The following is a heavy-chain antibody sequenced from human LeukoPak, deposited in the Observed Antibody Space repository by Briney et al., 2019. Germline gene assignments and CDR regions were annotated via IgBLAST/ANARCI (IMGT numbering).Heavy chain of an antibody. CDR2: IYTSGST. D-gene: IGHD3-22*01. J-gene: IGHJ4*02. V-gene: IGHV4-61*02. CDR3: ARRDSSGYYYRSTTGFDY. Sequence: SETLSLTCTVSGGSISSSSYYWSWIRQPAGKGLEWIGRIYTSGSTNYNPSLKSRATISVDTSKNQFSLKLSSVTAADTAVYYCARRDSSGYYYRSTTGFDYWGQGTLVTVSS. CDR1: GGSISSSSYY.